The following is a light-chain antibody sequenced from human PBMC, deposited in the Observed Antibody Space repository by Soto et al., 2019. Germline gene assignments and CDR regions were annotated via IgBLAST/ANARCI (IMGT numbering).Light chain of an antibody. Sequence: EIVLTQSPGTLSLSPGERATLSCRASQSVSSSFLAWYQQKPGQAPRLLIYGASSRATGIPDRFSGSGSGTDVTLTISSLEPEDFAVYYCLQYGTSPWTFGQGTKVEIK. CDR2: GAS. J-gene: IGKJ1*01. CDR3: LQYGTSPWT. CDR1: QSVSSSF. V-gene: IGKV3-20*01.